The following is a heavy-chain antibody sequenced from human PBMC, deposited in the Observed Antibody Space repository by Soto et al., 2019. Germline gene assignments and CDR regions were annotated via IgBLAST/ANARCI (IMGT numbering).Heavy chain of an antibody. D-gene: IGHD6-6*01. Sequence: ASVKVSCKASGYTFTSYGISWVRQAPGQGLEWMGWISAYTGNTNSAQKLQGRVTMTIDTSTSTAYMELRSLRSDDTAVYYCARDLGYSSSYGDVLDFDIWGQGTMVTVSS. V-gene: IGHV1-18*01. J-gene: IGHJ3*02. CDR1: GYTFTSYG. CDR3: ARDLGYSSSYGDVLDFDI. CDR2: ISAYTGNT.